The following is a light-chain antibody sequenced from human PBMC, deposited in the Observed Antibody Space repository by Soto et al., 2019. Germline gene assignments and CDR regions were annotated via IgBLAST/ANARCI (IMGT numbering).Light chain of an antibody. Sequence: EIVLTQSPATLSLSPGERATLSCRASQSVSSYLAWYQQKPVQAPRILIYDASNRATGIPARFSGSGSGTDFTLTISSLEPEDFAVYYCQQRSNWLTFGGGTKVEIK. J-gene: IGKJ4*01. CDR2: DAS. CDR1: QSVSSY. CDR3: QQRSNWLT. V-gene: IGKV3-11*01.